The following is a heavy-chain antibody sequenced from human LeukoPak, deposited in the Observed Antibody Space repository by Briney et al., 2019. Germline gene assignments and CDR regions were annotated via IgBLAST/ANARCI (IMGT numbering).Heavy chain of an antibody. Sequence: SETLSLTCAVYGGSFSGYYWSWIRQPPGKGLEWIGEINHSGSTNYNPSLKSRVTISVDTSKNQFSLKLSSVTAADTAVYYCARHSQLDIVVVPAAPSYYFDYWGQGTLVTVSS. J-gene: IGHJ4*02. CDR2: INHSGST. D-gene: IGHD2-2*01. CDR1: GGSFSGYY. V-gene: IGHV4-34*01. CDR3: ARHSQLDIVVVPAAPSYYFDY.